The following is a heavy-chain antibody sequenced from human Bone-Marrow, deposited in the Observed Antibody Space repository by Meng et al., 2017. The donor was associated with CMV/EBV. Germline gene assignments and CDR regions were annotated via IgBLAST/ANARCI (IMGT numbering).Heavy chain of an antibody. D-gene: IGHD3-3*01. CDR1: GFTFSSYS. J-gene: IGHJ4*02. CDR3: ARERVRFLREGVDY. V-gene: IGHV3-21*01. Sequence: GGSLRLSCAASGFTFSSYSMNWVRQAPGKGLEWVSSISSSSSYIYYADSVKGRFTISRDNAKNSLYLQMNSLRAEDTAVYYCARERVRFLREGVDYRGQGTLVTVSS. CDR2: ISSSSSYI.